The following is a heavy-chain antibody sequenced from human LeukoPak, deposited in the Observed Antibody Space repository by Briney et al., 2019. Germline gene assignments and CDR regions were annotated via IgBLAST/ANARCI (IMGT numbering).Heavy chain of an antibody. D-gene: IGHD3-10*01. J-gene: IGHJ5*02. Sequence: SETLSLTCAVYGGSFSGYYWSWIRQPPGKGLEWIGYIYYSGSTNYNPSLKSRVTISVDTSKNQFSLKLSSVTAADTAVYYCARFGELPNWFDPWGQGTLVTVSS. CDR3: ARFGELPNWFDP. CDR2: IYYSGST. CDR1: GGSFSGYY. V-gene: IGHV4-59*08.